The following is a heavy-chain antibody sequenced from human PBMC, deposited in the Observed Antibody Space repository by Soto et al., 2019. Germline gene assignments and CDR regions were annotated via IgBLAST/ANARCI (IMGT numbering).Heavy chain of an antibody. CDR2: ISSSSSYI. CDR1: GFTFSSYS. CDR3: ARGQIGYCSSTSCYASGHIIDY. J-gene: IGHJ4*02. D-gene: IGHD2-2*01. Sequence: TGGSLRLSCAASGFTFSSYSMNWVRQAPGKGLEWVSSISSSSSYIYYADSVKGRFTISRDNAKNSLYLQMNSLRAEDTAVYYCARGQIGYCSSTSCYASGHIIDYWGQGTLVTVSS. V-gene: IGHV3-21*01.